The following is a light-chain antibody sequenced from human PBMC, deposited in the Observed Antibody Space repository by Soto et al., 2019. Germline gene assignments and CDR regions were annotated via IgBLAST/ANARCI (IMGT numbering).Light chain of an antibody. Sequence: DIQMTQSPSSLSASVGDRVTITCQASQDITNYLNWYQQKPGKVPKLLIYGTSNLETGVPSRFSGSGSGTDFTFTINNLQPEDFATYYCQQYDNLPLTFGGGTKVDI. V-gene: IGKV1-33*01. CDR2: GTS. J-gene: IGKJ4*01. CDR1: QDITNY. CDR3: QQYDNLPLT.